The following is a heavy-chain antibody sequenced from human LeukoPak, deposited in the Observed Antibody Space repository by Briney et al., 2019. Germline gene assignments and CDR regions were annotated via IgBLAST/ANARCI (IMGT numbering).Heavy chain of an antibody. CDR3: ARDSFGSYDAFDI. CDR1: GGSISSYY. Sequence: PSETLSLTCTVSGGSISSYYWSWIRQPPGKGLEWIGYIYYSGSTNYNPSLKSRVTISVDTSKNQFSLKLSSVTAADTAVYYCARDSFGSYDAFDIWGQGTMVTVSS. D-gene: IGHD3-16*01. CDR2: IYYSGST. J-gene: IGHJ3*02. V-gene: IGHV4-59*01.